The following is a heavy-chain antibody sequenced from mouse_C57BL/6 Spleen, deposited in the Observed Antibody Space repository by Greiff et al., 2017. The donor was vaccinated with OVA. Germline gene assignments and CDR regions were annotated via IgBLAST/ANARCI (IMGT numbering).Heavy chain of an antibody. CDR2: ISYDGSN. CDR3: ARQPDY. J-gene: IGHJ2*01. V-gene: IGHV3-6*01. CDR1: GYSITSGYY. D-gene: IGHD6-1*01. Sequence: EVKLMESGPGLVKPSQSLSLTCSVTGYSITSGYYWNWIRQFPGNKLEWMGYISYDGSNNYNPSLKNRISITRDTSKNQFFLKLNSVTTEDTATYYCARQPDYWGQGTTLTVSS.